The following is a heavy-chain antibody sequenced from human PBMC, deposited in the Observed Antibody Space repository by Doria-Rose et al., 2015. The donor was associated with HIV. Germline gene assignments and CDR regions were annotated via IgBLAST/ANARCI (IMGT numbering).Heavy chain of an antibody. CDR2: IFSDDER. V-gene: IGHV2-26*01. CDR3: ARIKSSRWYHKYYFDF. CDR1: GVSLSSPGMG. D-gene: IGHD6-13*01. Sequence: SGPVLVKPTETLTLTCTVSGVSLSSPGMGVSWIRQPPGKAPEWLANIFSDDERSCKTSLKSRLTISRGTSKSQVVLTMTDMDPVDTATYYCARIKSSRWYHKYYFDFWGQGTLVIVSA. J-gene: IGHJ4*02.